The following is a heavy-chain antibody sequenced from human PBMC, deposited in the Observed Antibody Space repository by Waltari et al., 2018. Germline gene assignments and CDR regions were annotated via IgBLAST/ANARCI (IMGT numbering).Heavy chain of an antibody. CDR3: ARGLVDVATNFDY. Sequence: QVQLQQWGAGLLKPSETLSLTCAVYGGSFSGYYWSWIRPPPGKGLDGVGEINHSGSTNYNQSLKGRVTIAVDTSKNQFSLKLSSVTAADTAVYYCARGLVDVATNFDYWGQGTLVTVSS. J-gene: IGHJ4*02. V-gene: IGHV4-34*01. CDR1: GGSFSGYY. CDR2: INHSGST. D-gene: IGHD5-12*01.